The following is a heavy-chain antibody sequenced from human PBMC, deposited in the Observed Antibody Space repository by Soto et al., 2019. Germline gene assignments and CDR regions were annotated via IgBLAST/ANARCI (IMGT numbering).Heavy chain of an antibody. Sequence: ASVKVSCKASGYTFTSYDINWVRQATGQGLEWMGWMNPNSGNTGYAQKFQGRVTMTRNTSISTAYMELSSLGSEDTAVYYCARRSRTYYYDSSGYFHFDYWGQGTLVTVSS. CDR1: GYTFTSYD. J-gene: IGHJ4*02. V-gene: IGHV1-8*01. D-gene: IGHD3-22*01. CDR3: ARRSRTYYYDSSGYFHFDY. CDR2: MNPNSGNT.